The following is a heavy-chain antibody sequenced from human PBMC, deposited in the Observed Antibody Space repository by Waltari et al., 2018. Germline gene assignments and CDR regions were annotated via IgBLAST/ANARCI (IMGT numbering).Heavy chain of an antibody. Sequence: QITLKESGPTLVKPTQTLTLTCTFSGFSLNTSAEGVGWIRQPPGKALEWLALIYWNDDNLFRPSLKSRLSITKDTSKNQVVLTMTNMDPVDTATYYCANDVRDFWSPYYFQYWGRGTLVTVSS. J-gene: IGHJ4*02. CDR3: ANDVRDFWSPYYFQY. V-gene: IGHV2-5*01. CDR1: GFSLNTSAEG. CDR2: IYWNDDN. D-gene: IGHD3-3*01.